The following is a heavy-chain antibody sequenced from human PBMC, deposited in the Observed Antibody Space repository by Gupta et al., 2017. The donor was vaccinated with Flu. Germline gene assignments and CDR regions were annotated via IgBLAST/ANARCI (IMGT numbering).Heavy chain of an antibody. J-gene: IGHJ4*02. V-gene: IGHV3-23*01. D-gene: IGHD3-9*01. CDR1: VFTFRGYV. Sequence: EVELLESGGGLIQPGGSLRLSSAAPVFTFRGYVMSWVRRTPGKGLEWVSLISGSGGITSYADSVKGRFTISRDNSKNTLYLQMNNLRAEDTAIYHCARDMSGYFHFDSWGQGSLVTVSS. CDR2: ISGSGGIT. CDR3: ARDMSGYFHFDS.